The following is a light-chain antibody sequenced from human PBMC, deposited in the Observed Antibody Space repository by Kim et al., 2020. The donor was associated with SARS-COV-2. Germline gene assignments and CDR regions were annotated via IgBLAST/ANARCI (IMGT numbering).Light chain of an antibody. CDR1: ELGDKY. CDR3: QAWDSSTVV. Sequence: SVSPGQTATITCSGDELGDKYASWYQQKPGQSPVLVIYQDTKRPSGIPERFSGSNSGNTATLTIGGTQAMDEADFYCQAWDSSTVVFGGGTKLTVL. CDR2: QDT. V-gene: IGLV3-1*01. J-gene: IGLJ2*01.